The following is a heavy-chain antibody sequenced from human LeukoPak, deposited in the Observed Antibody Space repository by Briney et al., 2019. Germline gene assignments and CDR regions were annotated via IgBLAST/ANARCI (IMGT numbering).Heavy chain of an antibody. CDR3: AKPSSSWYGYFDY. J-gene: IGHJ4*02. V-gene: IGHV3-23*01. D-gene: IGHD6-13*01. CDR2: ISGSGGST. Sequence: SGGSLRLSCAASGFTFSDYAMHWVRQAPGKGLEWVSAISGSGGSTYYADSVKGRFTISRDNSKNTLYLQMNSLRAEDTAVYYCAKPSSSWYGYFDYWGQGTLVTVSS. CDR1: GFTFSDYA.